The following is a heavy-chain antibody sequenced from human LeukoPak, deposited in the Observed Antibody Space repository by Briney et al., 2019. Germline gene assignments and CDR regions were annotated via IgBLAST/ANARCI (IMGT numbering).Heavy chain of an antibody. CDR2: ISGSGGST. J-gene: IGHJ6*03. D-gene: IGHD6-19*01. V-gene: IGHV3-23*01. CDR1: GFTFSSYG. Sequence: GGSLRLSCAASGFTFSSYGMSWVRQAPGEGLEWVSSISGSGGSTYYADSVKGRFTISRDSSKNTVYLQMNGLRAEDTAVYYCAKGGNSGRTYYYHYMDVWGKGTTVTVSS. CDR3: AKGGNSGRTYYYHYMDV.